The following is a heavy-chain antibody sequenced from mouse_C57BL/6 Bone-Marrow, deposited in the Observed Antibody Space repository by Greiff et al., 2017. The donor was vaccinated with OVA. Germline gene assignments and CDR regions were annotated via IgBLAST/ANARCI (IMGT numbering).Heavy chain of an antibody. CDR2: IYPSDGST. J-gene: IGHJ2*01. V-gene: IGHV1-85*01. CDR3: AVITTYYFDY. CDR1: GYTFTSYD. Sequence: QVHVKQSGPELVKPGASVKLSCTASGYTFTSYDINWVKQRPGQGLEWIGWIYPSDGSTKYNEKFKGKATLTVDTSSSTAYMELHSLTSEDSAVYIYAVITTYYFDYWGQGTTLTVSS. D-gene: IGHD1-1*01.